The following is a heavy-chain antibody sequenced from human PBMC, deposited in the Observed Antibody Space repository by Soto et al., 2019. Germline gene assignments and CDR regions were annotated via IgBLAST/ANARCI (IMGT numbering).Heavy chain of an antibody. V-gene: IGHV3-23*01. D-gene: IGHD4-17*01. CDR3: AKARLSYGDYFHFDY. CDR1: GFTFSSYA. J-gene: IGHJ4*02. Sequence: LRLSCAASGFTFSSYAMSWVRQAPGKGLEWVSAISGSGGSTYYADSVKGRFTISRDNSKNTLYLQMNSLRAEDTAVYYCAKARLSYGDYFHFDYWGQGTLVTVSS. CDR2: ISGSGGST.